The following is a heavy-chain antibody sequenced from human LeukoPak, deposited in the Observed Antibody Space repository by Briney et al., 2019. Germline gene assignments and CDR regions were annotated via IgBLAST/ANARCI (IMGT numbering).Heavy chain of an antibody. CDR3: ARGLQH. CDR2: IYNSGST. CDR1: GGSISSHY. J-gene: IGHJ1*01. Sequence: SETLSLTYTVSGGSISSHYWSWIRQPPGKGLEWIGDIYNSGSTNYNPSLKSRVTISVDTSKNQFSLKLSSVTAADTAVYYCARGLQHWGQGTLVTVSS. V-gene: IGHV4-59*11.